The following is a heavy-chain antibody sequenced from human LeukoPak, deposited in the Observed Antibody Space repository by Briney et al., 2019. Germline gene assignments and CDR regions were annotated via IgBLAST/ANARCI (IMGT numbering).Heavy chain of an antibody. Sequence: KASETLSLTCIVSGDSINSSDFYWGWIRQPPGKGLEWIASIYYSGTTYYNPSLKSRVTISVDTSKNQFSLKLTSVTAADTAVYYCARSLKWGSSDTPGTFDYWGQGTLVTVSS. J-gene: IGHJ4*02. CDR2: IYYSGTT. CDR3: ARSLKWGSSDTPGTFDY. CDR1: GDSINSSDFY. V-gene: IGHV4-39*07. D-gene: IGHD6-13*01.